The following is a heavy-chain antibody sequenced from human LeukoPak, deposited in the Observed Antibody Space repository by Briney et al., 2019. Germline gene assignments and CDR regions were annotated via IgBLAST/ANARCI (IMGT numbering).Heavy chain of an antibody. D-gene: IGHD3-10*01. Sequence: SETLSLTCTVSGGSISSYYWSWIRQPPGRGLEWIGYIYYSGYTNYNPSLKSRVTISVDTSKNQFSLKLSSVTAADTAVYYCARTTTVRGTYYMDVWGKGTTVTVSS. CDR1: GGSISSYY. CDR2: IYYSGYT. J-gene: IGHJ6*03. V-gene: IGHV4-59*01. CDR3: ARTTTVRGTYYMDV.